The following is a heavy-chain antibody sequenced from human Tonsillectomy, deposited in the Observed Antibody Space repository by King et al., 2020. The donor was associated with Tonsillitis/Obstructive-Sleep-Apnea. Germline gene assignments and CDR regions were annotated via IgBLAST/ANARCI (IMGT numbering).Heavy chain of an antibody. V-gene: IGHV4-39*07. CDR1: GGSISSVSYY. CDR3: ARRELSSYVFAY. CDR2: IYYSGST. J-gene: IGHJ4*02. Sequence: LQLQESGPGLVKPSETLSLTCTVSGGSISSVSYYWGWIRQPPGKGLEWIGNIYYSGSTYYNPSLKSRVTISVDTSKNQFSLKLSSVTAADTAVYYCARRELSSYVFAYCGQATLVTASA. D-gene: IGHD2-2*01.